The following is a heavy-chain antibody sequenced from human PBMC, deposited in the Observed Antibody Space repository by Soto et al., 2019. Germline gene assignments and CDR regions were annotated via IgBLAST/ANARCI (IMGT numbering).Heavy chain of an antibody. Sequence: LRLSCSASGFTFSSYWMHWVRQAPGKGLVWVSRINSDGSSTSDADSVKGRFTISRDNAKNTLYLQMNSLRAEDTAVYYCARTTSQWLVDYWGQGALVTVSS. CDR3: ARTTSQWLVDY. J-gene: IGHJ4*02. D-gene: IGHD6-19*01. V-gene: IGHV3-74*01. CDR1: GFTFSSYW. CDR2: INSDGSST.